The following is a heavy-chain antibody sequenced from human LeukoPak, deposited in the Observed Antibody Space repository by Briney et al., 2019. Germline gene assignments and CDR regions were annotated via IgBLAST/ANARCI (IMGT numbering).Heavy chain of an antibody. CDR1: GFTFSSYA. CDR3: ARDAYYYDSSGYYSY. J-gene: IGHJ4*02. CDR2: ISYDGSNK. Sequence: GGSLRLSCAAAGFTFSSYAMRWVSQAPGKGLEWVAVISYDGSNKYYADSVKGRFTISRDNSKNTLYLQMNSLRAEDTAVYYCARDAYYYDSSGYYSYWGQGTLVTVSS. V-gene: IGHV3-30-3*01. D-gene: IGHD3-22*01.